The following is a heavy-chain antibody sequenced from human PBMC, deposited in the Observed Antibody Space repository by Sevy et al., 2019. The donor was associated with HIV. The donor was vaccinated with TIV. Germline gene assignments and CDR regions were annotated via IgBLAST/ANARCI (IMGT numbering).Heavy chain of an antibody. Sequence: GGSLRLSCAASGFTFGNYGMIWVRQAPGKGLEWVSGISGSGGGKFYADSVKGRFTISRDNSRNTLYLQMSSLRGDDTAVYFCAQGHFQQLLGVHWGQGTLVTVSS. D-gene: IGHD3-10*01. CDR3: AQGHFQQLLGVH. J-gene: IGHJ4*02. V-gene: IGHV3-23*01. CDR1: GFTFGNYG. CDR2: ISGSGGGK.